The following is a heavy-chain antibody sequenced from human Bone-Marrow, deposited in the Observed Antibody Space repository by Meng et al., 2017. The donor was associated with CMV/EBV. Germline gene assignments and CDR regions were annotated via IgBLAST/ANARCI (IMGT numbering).Heavy chain of an antibody. Sequence: SVKVSCKASGGTFSSYAISWVRQAPGQGLEWMGGIIPILGIANYAQKFQGRVTITADKSTSTAYMELSSLRSEDTAVYYCARGGSTVFGVVIKTNWFDPWGQGTLVTVSS. CDR1: GGTFSSYA. CDR2: IIPILGIA. J-gene: IGHJ5*02. CDR3: ARGGSTVFGVVIKTNWFDP. D-gene: IGHD3-3*01. V-gene: IGHV1-69*10.